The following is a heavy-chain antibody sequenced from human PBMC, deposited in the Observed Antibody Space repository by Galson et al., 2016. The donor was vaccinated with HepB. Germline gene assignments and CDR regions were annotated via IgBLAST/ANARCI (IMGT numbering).Heavy chain of an antibody. CDR1: GFSFNDYA. D-gene: IGHD3-3*01. V-gene: IGHV3-9*01. CDR3: ARDPISSHFRSAGWLDP. J-gene: IGHJ5*02. Sequence: SLRLSCAGSGFSFNDYAMHWVRQAPGKGLEWVSGIAWNTGSIGYADSVKGRFTISRDNSKNILYMQMSSLRAEDTAVYSCARDPISSHFRSAGWLDPWGQGTLVIVSS. CDR2: IAWNTGSI.